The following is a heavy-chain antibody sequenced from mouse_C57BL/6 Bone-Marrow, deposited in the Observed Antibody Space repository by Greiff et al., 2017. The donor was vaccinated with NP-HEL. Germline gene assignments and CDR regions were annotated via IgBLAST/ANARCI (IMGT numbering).Heavy chain of an antibody. J-gene: IGHJ1*03. CDR3: ARTPYWGYFDV. V-gene: IGHV1-18*01. D-gene: IGHD4-1*01. CDR2: INPNNGGT. CDR1: GYTFTDYN. Sequence: VQLQQSGPELVKPGASVKIPCKASGYTFTDYNMDWVKQSHGKSLEWIGDINPNNGGTIYNQKFKGKATLTVDKSSSTAYMELRSLTSEDTAVYYCARTPYWGYFDVWGTGTTVTVSS.